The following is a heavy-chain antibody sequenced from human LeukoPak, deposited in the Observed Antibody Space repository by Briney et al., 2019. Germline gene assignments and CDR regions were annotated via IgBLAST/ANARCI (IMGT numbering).Heavy chain of an antibody. J-gene: IGHJ4*02. Sequence: SETLSLTCAVYGGSFSGYYWSWIRQPPGKGLEWIGEINHSGSTNYNPSLKSRVTISVDTSKNQFSLKLSSVTAADTAVYYCARGGGSSWPFDYWGQGTLVTVSS. CDR3: ARGGGSSWPFDY. D-gene: IGHD6-13*01. V-gene: IGHV4-34*01. CDR2: INHSGST. CDR1: GGSFSGYY.